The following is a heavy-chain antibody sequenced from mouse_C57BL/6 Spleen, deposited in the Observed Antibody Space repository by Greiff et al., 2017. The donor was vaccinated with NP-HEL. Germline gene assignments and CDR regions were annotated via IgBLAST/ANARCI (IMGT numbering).Heavy chain of an antibody. J-gene: IGHJ2*01. Sequence: QVTLKVSGPGILQPSQTLSLTCSFSGFSLSTFGMGVGWIRQPSGKGLEWLAHIWWDDDKYYNPALKSRLTISKDTSKNQVFLKIANVDTADTATYYCARIDPLYYGSSFHFDYWGQGTTLTVSS. D-gene: IGHD1-1*01. CDR1: GFSLSTFGMG. CDR2: IWWDDDK. V-gene: IGHV8-8*01. CDR3: ARIDPLYYGSSFHFDY.